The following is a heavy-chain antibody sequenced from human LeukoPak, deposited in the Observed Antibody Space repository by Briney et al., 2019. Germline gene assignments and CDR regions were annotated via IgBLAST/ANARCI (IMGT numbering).Heavy chain of an antibody. CDR3: AKGRARIAVAGNLIDY. V-gene: IGHV3-48*01. Sequence: GGSLRLSCAASGFTFSSYSMNWVRQAPGKGLEWVSYISSSSSTIYYADSVKGRFTISRDNSKNTLSLQMNSLRAEDTAVYYCAKGRARIAVAGNLIDYWGQGTLVTVSS. D-gene: IGHD6-19*01. CDR2: ISSSSSTI. J-gene: IGHJ4*02. CDR1: GFTFSSYS.